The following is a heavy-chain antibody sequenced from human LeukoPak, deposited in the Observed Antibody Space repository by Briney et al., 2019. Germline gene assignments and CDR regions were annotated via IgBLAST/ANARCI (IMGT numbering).Heavy chain of an antibody. J-gene: IGHJ4*02. Sequence: GGSLRLSCAASGFAFSTYWMHWVRQAPGKGLVWVSRIKSDGSSTTYADFVKGRFTVSRDNAKNTLYLQMRSLRTDDTAMYFCARVGGRGSIGGDCWGQGTLVTVSS. CDR1: GFAFSTYW. D-gene: IGHD3-10*01. V-gene: IGHV3-74*03. CDR3: ARVGGRGSIGGDC. CDR2: IKSDGSST.